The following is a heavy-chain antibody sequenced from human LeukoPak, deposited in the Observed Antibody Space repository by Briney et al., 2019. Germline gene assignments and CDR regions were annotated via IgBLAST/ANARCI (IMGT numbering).Heavy chain of an antibody. D-gene: IGHD5-18*01. CDR3: ARVLRRGYSSGYYFDY. CDR2: INDSGST. Sequence: SETLSLTCTVSGGSISSYYWSWIRQPPGKGLEWIGYINDSGSTTYNPSFKSRVTISVDTPKNQFSLKLNSVTAADTAVYYCARVLRRGYSSGYYFDYWGQGILVTVSS. J-gene: IGHJ4*02. CDR1: GGSISSYY. V-gene: IGHV4-59*01.